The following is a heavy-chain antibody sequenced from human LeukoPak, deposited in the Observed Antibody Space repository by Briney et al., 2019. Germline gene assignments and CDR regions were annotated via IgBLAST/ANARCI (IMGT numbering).Heavy chain of an antibody. CDR1: GFTFGDYA. CDR2: IRIKAYGGTT. Sequence: GGSLRLSCTASGFTFGDYAMSWGRQAPGKGLEWVSFIRIKAYGGTTEYAASVKGRFTISRDDSKSIVYLQMNSLKTEDTAVCYCTRDPGGYDYDVWGQGTTVTVSS. J-gene: IGHJ6*02. V-gene: IGHV3-49*04. D-gene: IGHD5-12*01. CDR3: TRDPGGYDYDV.